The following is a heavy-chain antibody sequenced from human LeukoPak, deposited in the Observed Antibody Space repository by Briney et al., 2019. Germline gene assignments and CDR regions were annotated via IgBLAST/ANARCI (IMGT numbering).Heavy chain of an antibody. CDR3: ARDNGFGELLYWFDP. V-gene: IGHV4-34*01. D-gene: IGHD3-10*01. Sequence: PSETLSLTCAVYGGSFSGYYWGWIRQPPGKGLEWIGEINHSGSTNYNPSLKSRVTISVDTSKNQFSLKLSSVTAADTAVYYCARDNGFGELLYWFDPWGQGTLVTVSS. CDR1: GGSFSGYY. CDR2: INHSGST. J-gene: IGHJ5*02.